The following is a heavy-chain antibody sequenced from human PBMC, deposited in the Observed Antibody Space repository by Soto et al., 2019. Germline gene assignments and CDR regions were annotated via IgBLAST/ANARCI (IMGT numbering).Heavy chain of an antibody. J-gene: IGHJ4*02. V-gene: IGHV4-39*01. CDR2: IYYSGST. Sequence: SETLSLTCTVSGGSISSSSYYWGWIRQPPGKGLEWIGSIYYSGSTYYNPSLKSRVTISVDTSKNQFSLKLSSVTAADTAVYYCARSTVVTTSTTFDYWGQGTLVTVS. D-gene: IGHD2-2*01. CDR3: ARSTVVTTSTTFDY. CDR1: GGSISSSSYY.